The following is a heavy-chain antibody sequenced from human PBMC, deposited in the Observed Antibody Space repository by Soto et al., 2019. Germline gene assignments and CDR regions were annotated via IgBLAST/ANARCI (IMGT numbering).Heavy chain of an antibody. J-gene: IGHJ3*02. CDR2: ISGSGGST. D-gene: IGHD3-22*01. V-gene: IGHV3-23*01. CDR3: ARSRRYYYDSRSHVDAFDI. CDR1: GFTFSSYA. Sequence: GGSLRLSCAASGFTFSSYAMSWVRQAPGKGLEWVSAISGSGGSTYYADSVKGRFTISRDNSKNTLYLQMNSLRAEDTAVYYCARSRRYYYDSRSHVDAFDIWGQGTMVTVSS.